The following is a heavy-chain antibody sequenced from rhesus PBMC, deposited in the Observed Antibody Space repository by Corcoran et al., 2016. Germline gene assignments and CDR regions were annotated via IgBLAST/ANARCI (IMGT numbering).Heavy chain of an antibody. J-gene: IGHJ4*01. CDR2: INSVVGST. CDR1: GFTFSSYG. D-gene: IGHD3-9*01. Sequence: EVQLVETGGGLVQPGGSLKLSCAASGFTFSSYGMSWVRQAPGKGLEWVSSINSVVGSTYYPDSVKGRFTISRDNSKNTLSLQMNSLRAEDTAVYYCAKDPYYEDDYGYYYTYYFDYWGQGVLVTVSS. CDR3: AKDPYYEDDYGYYYTYYFDY. V-gene: IGHV3S5*01.